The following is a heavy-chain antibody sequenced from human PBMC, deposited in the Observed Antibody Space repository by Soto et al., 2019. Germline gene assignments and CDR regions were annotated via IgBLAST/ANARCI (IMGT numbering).Heavy chain of an antibody. J-gene: IGHJ4*02. CDR3: ARHGGYNYNFDF. CDR2: IFYTGRT. CDR1: GQSIGSYY. Sequence: QVQLQESGPGLLKTSETLSLTCTVSGQSIGSYYWSWIRQSPGKGPEWIGYIFYTGRTNYSPSLQSRATISIDTSKNHFSLLLTSLTAADTAVYYCARHGGYNYNFDFWGQGTLVTVSS. V-gene: IGHV4-59*08. D-gene: IGHD1-1*01.